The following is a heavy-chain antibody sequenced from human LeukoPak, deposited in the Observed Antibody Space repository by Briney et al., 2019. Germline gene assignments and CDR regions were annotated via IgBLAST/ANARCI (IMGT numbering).Heavy chain of an antibody. CDR3: TKGGELMNY. CDR1: GGSVSSGNYY. J-gene: IGHJ4*02. CDR2: IYTSGST. D-gene: IGHD1-26*01. Sequence: SETLSLTCTVSGGSVSSGNYYWTWIRQPAGKGLEWIGRIYTSGSTNYNPSLKSRVTISIDASKNQSSLRLSSVTAADTAVYYCTKGGELMNYWGQGTLVTVSS. V-gene: IGHV4-61*02.